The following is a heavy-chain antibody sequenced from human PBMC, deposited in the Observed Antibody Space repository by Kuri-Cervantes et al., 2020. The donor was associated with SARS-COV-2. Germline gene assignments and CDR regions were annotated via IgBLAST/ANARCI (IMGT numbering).Heavy chain of an antibody. V-gene: IGHV3-23*03. CDR3: AKDLYESGGYTWAY. Sequence: GESLKISCAASGLTFSTFAMGWVRQAPGKGLEWVSFIDNAASNTYYADFVKGRFTVSRDSSTNMVSLQMNSLRGDDTAVYYCAKDLYESGGYTWAYWGQGTRVTVSS. CDR2: IDNAASNT. D-gene: IGHD3-22*01. CDR1: GLTFSTFA. J-gene: IGHJ4*02.